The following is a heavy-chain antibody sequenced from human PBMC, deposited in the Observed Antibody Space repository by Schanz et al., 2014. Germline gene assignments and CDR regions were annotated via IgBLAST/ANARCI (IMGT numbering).Heavy chain of an antibody. D-gene: IGHD4-17*01. J-gene: IGHJ4*02. Sequence: EGQLAESGGGLVQPGGSLRLSCAVSGFTVSSYSMNWVRQAPGKGLEWVSSISSSSSYIYYADSVKGRFTISRDNSKNTLYLQMNSLRAEDTAVYYCARPRFDYGEVDYWGQGTLVTVSS. CDR2: ISSSSSYI. CDR1: GFTVSSYS. V-gene: IGHV3-21*01. CDR3: ARPRFDYGEVDY.